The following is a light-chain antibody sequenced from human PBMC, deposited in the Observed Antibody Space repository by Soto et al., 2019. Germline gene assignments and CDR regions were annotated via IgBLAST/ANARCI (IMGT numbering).Light chain of an antibody. CDR2: GAS. J-gene: IGKJ2*01. CDR3: QHYDTSPPYT. V-gene: IGKV3-20*01. CDR1: QSVTNSY. Sequence: EIVLTQSPGTLSLSPGERATLSCRASQSVTNSYLAWYQQKPGQAPRLLIYGASTRATGIPDRFSGSGSGTDFTLTISRLEPEDFAVYYCQHYDTSPPYTFGQGTKLEIQ.